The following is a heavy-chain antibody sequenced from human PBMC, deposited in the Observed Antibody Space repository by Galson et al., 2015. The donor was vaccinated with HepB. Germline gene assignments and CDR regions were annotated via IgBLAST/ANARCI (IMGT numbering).Heavy chain of an antibody. Sequence: SLRLSCAASGFTFSSYAMHWVRQAPGKGLEWVAVISYDGSNKYYADSVKGRFTISRDNSKNTLYLQMNSLRAEDTAVYYCARDKETVTTGGGAYYFDYWGQGTLVTVSS. V-gene: IGHV3-30-3*01. D-gene: IGHD4-17*01. CDR1: GFTFSSYA. CDR2: ISYDGSNK. J-gene: IGHJ4*02. CDR3: ARDKETVTTGGGAYYFDY.